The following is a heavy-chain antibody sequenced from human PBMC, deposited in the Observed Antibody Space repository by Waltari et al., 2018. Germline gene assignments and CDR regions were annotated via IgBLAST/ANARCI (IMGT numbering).Heavy chain of an antibody. Sequence: QLQLQESGPGLVKPSETLSLTCTVSGGSIGSRNHYWGWIRQPPGKGLEWIGSIYYSGNTYYNPSLKSRVTISVDTSKNQFSLRLSSATAADTAVYYCARSGTYRGYFDYWGQGTLVTVSS. J-gene: IGHJ4*02. CDR3: ARSGTYRGYFDY. CDR1: GGSIGSRNHY. D-gene: IGHD1-26*01. CDR2: IYYSGNT. V-gene: IGHV4-39*01.